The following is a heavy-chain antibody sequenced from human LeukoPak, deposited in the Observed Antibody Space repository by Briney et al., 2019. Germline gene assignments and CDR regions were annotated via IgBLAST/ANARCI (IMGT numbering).Heavy chain of an antibody. V-gene: IGHV3-48*04. CDR2: IASSSSSM. CDR1: GFTFSSFS. CDR3: ARVIGSYGDSAY. D-gene: IGHD4-17*01. Sequence: GGSLRLSCAASGFTFSSFSMNWVRQAPGKGLEWISYIASSSSSMYYADSVKGRFTISRDNAKNSLYLQMNSLTAEDTAVCYCARVIGSYGDSAYWGRGTLVTVSS. J-gene: IGHJ4*02.